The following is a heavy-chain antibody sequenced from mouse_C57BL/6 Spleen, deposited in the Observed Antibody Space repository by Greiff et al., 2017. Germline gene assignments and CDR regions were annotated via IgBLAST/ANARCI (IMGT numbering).Heavy chain of an antibody. D-gene: IGHD1-1*01. J-gene: IGHJ4*01. Sequence: VQLKESGPELVKPGASVKIPCKASGYTFTDYNMDWVKQSHGKSLEWIGDINPNNGGTIYNQKFKGKATMTVDKSSSTAYMELRSLTSTDTAVYYCARSRYCDYYAMDYWGQGTSVTVSS. CDR3: ARSRYCDYYAMDY. CDR2: INPNNGGT. CDR1: GYTFTDYN. V-gene: IGHV1-18*01.